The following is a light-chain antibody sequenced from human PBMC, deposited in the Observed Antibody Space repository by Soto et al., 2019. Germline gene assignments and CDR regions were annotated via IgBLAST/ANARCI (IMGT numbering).Light chain of an antibody. Sequence: EIVMTQSPATLSVSPGERATLSCRASQRVSRNLAWYQQKPGQAPRLLIYDASTRATGILDRFSGSGSETEFTLTISSLQSEDYAIYYCQQYNNWPPWTFGQGTKVEIK. V-gene: IGKV3-15*01. CDR3: QQYNNWPPWT. J-gene: IGKJ1*01. CDR2: DAS. CDR1: QRVSRN.